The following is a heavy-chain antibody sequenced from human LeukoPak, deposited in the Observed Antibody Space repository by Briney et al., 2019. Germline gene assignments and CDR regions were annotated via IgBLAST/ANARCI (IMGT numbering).Heavy chain of an antibody. CDR2: IDGGGYSK. V-gene: IGHV3-21*01. Sequence: GGSLRLSCVGSGFIFRGSTMNWVRQAPGKGLEWVSSIDGGGYSKFYAVSVRGRFSIFRDNAKNSVYLQMNSLRAEDTALYSCVRGDTRDYWGQGTLVTVSS. CDR1: GFIFRGST. J-gene: IGHJ4*02. CDR3: VRGDTRDY.